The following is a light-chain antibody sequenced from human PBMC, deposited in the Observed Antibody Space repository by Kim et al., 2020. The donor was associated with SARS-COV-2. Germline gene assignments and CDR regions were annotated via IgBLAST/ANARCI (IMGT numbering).Light chain of an antibody. V-gene: IGKV3-20*01. CDR1: ESVRNNF. CDR3: QQYGGSLYT. CDR2: GAS. J-gene: IGKJ2*01. Sequence: PGERATLSCRASESVRNNFLAWYQHKPGQTPRLLIYGASSRATGVPDRFYGSGSGTDYTLTISRLEAEDSAVYYCQQYGGSLYTFGQGTKLEI.